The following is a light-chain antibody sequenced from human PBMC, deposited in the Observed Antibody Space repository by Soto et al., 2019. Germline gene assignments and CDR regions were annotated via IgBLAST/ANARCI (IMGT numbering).Light chain of an antibody. CDR1: QTISRY. CDR2: AAS. CDR3: QQSYNTIA. V-gene: IGKV1-39*01. J-gene: IGKJ3*01. Sequence: DIQMTQSPSSLSASVGDRVTITCRASQTISRYLNWYQQKPGKAPKLLIFAASSLQSGVPSRFSGSGSGTEFTLAISSLQPADFATYYCQQSYNTIAFGPGTKVDIK.